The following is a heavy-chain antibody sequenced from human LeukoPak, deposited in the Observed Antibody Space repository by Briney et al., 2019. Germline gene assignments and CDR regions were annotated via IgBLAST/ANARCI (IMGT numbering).Heavy chain of an antibody. J-gene: IGHJ4*02. D-gene: IGHD2/OR15-2a*01. CDR3: VLAMGEYFDY. Sequence: SVKVSCKASGYTFTDHYIHWVRQAPGQGLEWVGWTNPKTGGTKYAQRFQDRVTMSRDTSIRTAYMELRRLMSDDTAVYYCVLAMGEYFDYWGQGTLVTVS. CDR2: TNPKTGGT. CDR1: GYTFTDHY. V-gene: IGHV1-2*02.